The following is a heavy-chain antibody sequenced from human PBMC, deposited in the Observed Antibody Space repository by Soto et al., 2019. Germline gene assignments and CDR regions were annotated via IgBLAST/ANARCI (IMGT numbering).Heavy chain of an antibody. CDR3: ARPSGWEWGSYYYYGMDV. D-gene: IGHD6-19*01. CDR2: INSDGSST. J-gene: IGHJ6*02. V-gene: IGHV3-74*01. Sequence: PGGSLRLSCAASGCTFSSYWMHWVRQAPGKGMVWVSRINSDGSSTSYADSVKGRFTISRENAKNTLYLQMNSLRAEDTAVYYCARPSGWEWGSYYYYGMDVWGQGTTVTVSS. CDR1: GCTFSSYW.